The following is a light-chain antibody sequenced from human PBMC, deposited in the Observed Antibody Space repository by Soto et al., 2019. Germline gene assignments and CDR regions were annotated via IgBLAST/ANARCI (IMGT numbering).Light chain of an antibody. J-gene: IGKJ1*01. Sequence: DIQVTQSPSTLSASVGDRVTIPCRASQPISTWLAWYQEKPWKAPELLIDDASSLEGGVPSKFRGSGSGTVFTLIISSLQRDDFATYYCHQYNYYRPWFGQGTKA. CDR3: HQYNYYRPW. CDR1: QPISTW. V-gene: IGKV1-5*01. CDR2: DAS.